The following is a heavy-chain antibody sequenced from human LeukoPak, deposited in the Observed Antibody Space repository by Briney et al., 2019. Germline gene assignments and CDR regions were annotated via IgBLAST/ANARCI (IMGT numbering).Heavy chain of an antibody. Sequence: GGSLRLSCAASGFTFSDYYMSWIRQAPGKGLEWVSGVSGSSGNTYYVDSVKGRFTISRDNSKNTLYLQMNSLRAEDTAVYYCAKDIVVVAGRLDCWGQGTLVTVSS. CDR2: VSGSSGNT. V-gene: IGHV3-23*01. CDR3: AKDIVVVAGRLDC. CDR1: GFTFSDYY. D-gene: IGHD2-15*01. J-gene: IGHJ4*02.